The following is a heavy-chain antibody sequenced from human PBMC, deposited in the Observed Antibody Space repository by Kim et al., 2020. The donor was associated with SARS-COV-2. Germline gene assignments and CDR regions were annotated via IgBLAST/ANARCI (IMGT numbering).Heavy chain of an antibody. V-gene: IGHV1-3*01. D-gene: IGHD3-22*01. Sequence: YSQKFQGRVTITRDTSASTAYMELSSLRSEDTAVYYCARGGIVVVTLPAYWGQGTLVTVSS. J-gene: IGHJ4*02. CDR3: ARGGIVVVTLPAY.